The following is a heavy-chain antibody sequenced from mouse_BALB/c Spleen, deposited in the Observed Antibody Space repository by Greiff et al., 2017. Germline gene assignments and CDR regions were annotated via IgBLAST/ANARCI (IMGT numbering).Heavy chain of an antibody. CDR1: GFTFSSFG. J-gene: IGHJ2*01. V-gene: IGHV5-17*02. D-gene: IGHD2-3*01. Sequence: EVMLVESGGGLVQPGGSRKLSCAASGFTFSSFGMHWVRQAPEKGLEWVAYISSGSSTIYYADTVKGRFTISRDNPKNTLFLQMTSLRSEDTAMYYCARNDGYSFDYWGQGTTLTVSS. CDR3: ARNDGYSFDY. CDR2: ISSGSSTI.